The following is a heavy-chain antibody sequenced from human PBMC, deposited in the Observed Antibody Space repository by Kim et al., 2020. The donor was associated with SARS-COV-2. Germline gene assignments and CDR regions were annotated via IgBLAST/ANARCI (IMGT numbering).Heavy chain of an antibody. CDR3: ATAASTYDWYFDY. D-gene: IGHD3-9*01. Sequence: GGSLRLSCAASGFRFSNYEMHWVRQTPGKGLEWISYITSISRSIYYADSVRGRFTISRDNAKNSLYLQMNSLRAEDTAVYYCATAASTYDWYFDYWGRGTLVTVSS. CDR1: GFRFSNYE. CDR2: ITSISRSI. J-gene: IGHJ4*02. V-gene: IGHV3-48*03.